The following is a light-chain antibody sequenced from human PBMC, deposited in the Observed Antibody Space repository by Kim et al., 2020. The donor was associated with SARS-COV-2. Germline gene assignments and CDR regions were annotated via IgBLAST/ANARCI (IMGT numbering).Light chain of an antibody. CDR2: KAY. V-gene: IGKV1-5*03. J-gene: IGKJ1*01. CDR3: QHDISSSRM. CDR1: RSICSL. Sequence: SCVGDRASHPCRGSRSICSLLAWYEQKPGKPPKLLIYKAYSLESEFPSRFICSGSGTDFALTISSLQSDEFAIYYGQHDISSSRMFGQGTQVEIK.